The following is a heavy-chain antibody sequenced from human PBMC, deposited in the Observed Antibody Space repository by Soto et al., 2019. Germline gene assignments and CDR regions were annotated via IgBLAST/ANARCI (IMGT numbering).Heavy chain of an antibody. CDR1: GGSISSYY. V-gene: IGHV4-59*01. Sequence: SETLSLTCTVSGGSISSYYWSWIRQPPGKGLEWIGYIYYSGSTNYNPSLKSRVTISVDTSKNQFSLKLSSVTAADTAVYYCARELHSPFGAYYYGMDVWGQGTTVTVSS. D-gene: IGHD3-10*01. CDR2: IYYSGST. J-gene: IGHJ6*02. CDR3: ARELHSPFGAYYYGMDV.